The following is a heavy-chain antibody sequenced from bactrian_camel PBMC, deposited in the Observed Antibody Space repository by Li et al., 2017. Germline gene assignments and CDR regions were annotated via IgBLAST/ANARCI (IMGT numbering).Heavy chain of an antibody. CDR1: GITFSRHD. J-gene: IGHJ4*01. CDR3: AALLTTRCWGYVGYGAEYNY. V-gene: IGHV3S6*01. D-gene: IGHD3*01. CDR2: ITSLPSLFRAA. Sequence: HVQLVESGGGLVQPGESLRLSCVASGITFSRHDMSWVRQAPGKEVEWVAGITSLPSLFRAASYADSVKGRYTISRDNAKDTLYLEMNCLKPEDTAMYYCAALLTTRCWGYVGYGAEYNYWGQGTQVTVS.